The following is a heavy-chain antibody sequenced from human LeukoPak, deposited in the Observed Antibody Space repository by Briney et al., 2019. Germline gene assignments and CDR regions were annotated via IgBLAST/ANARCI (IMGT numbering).Heavy chain of an antibody. CDR1: GYTLTELS. CDR2: FYPEDGET. V-gene: IGHV1-24*01. Sequence: ASVKVSCKVSGYTLTELSMHWVRQAPGKGLEWMGGFYPEDGETIYAQKFQGRVTMTEDTSTDTAYMELSSLRSEDTAVYYCATVGGCSSTSCYNYYYYMDVWGKGTTVTVSS. CDR3: ATVGGCSSTSCYNYYYYMDV. D-gene: IGHD2-2*02. J-gene: IGHJ6*03.